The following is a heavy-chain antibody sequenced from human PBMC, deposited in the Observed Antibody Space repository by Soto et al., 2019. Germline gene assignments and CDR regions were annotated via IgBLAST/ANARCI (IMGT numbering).Heavy chain of an antibody. D-gene: IGHD1-7*01. Sequence: GASVKVSCKASGGTFSSYAISWVRQAPGQGLEWMGGIIPIFGTANYAQKFQGRVTITADESTSTAYMELSSLRSEDTAVYYCARGVRELYTPGYFDYWGQGTLVTVSS. CDR3: ARGVRELYTPGYFDY. J-gene: IGHJ4*02. CDR1: GGTFSSYA. V-gene: IGHV1-69*13. CDR2: IIPIFGTA.